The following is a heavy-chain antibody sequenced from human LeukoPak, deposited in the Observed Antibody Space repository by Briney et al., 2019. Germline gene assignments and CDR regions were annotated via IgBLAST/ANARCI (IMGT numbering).Heavy chain of an antibody. J-gene: IGHJ4*02. CDR3: ARGGDGYNYFDY. CDR1: GGSISSYY. V-gene: IGHV4-4*07. D-gene: IGHD5-24*01. CDR2: IYASGSA. Sequence: SETLSLTCTVSGGSISSYYWSWIRQPARKGLEWIGRIYASGSANYNPSRKSRVTMSVDTSKNQFSLKLSSVTAANTAVYYCARGGDGYNYFDYWGQGTLVTVSS.